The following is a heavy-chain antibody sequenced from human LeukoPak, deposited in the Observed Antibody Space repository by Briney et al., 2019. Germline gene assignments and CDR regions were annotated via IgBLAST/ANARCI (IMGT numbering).Heavy chain of an antibody. CDR1: GYTFTGYY. Sequence: ASVTVSCKASGYTFTGYYMHWVRQAPGHGLDWMGWINPNSGGTNYAQKFQGRVTMTRDTSISTAYMELSRLRSDDTAVYYCARDWEGLGEYWYFDLWGRGTLVTVSS. CDR2: INPNSGGT. V-gene: IGHV1-2*02. J-gene: IGHJ2*01. CDR3: ARDWEGLGEYWYFDL. D-gene: IGHD1-26*01.